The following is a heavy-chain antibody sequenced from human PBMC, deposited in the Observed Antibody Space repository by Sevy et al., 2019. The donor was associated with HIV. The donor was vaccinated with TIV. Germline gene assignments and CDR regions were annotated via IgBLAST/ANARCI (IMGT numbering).Heavy chain of an antibody. D-gene: IGHD3-22*01. CDR3: ARERGVGYYYDSSGYYYIDY. V-gene: IGHV3-21*01. J-gene: IGHJ4*02. Sequence: GGSLRLSCAASGFTFSSYSMNWVRQAPGKGLEWVSSISSSSSYIYYADSVKGRFTISRDNAKNSRYLQMNSLRAEDTAVYYCARERGVGYYYDSSGYYYIDYWGQGTLVTVSS. CDR2: ISSSSSYI. CDR1: GFTFSSYS.